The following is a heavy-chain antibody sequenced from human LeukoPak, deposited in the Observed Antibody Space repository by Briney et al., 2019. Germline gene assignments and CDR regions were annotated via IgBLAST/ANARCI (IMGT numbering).Heavy chain of an antibody. CDR1: GFTFSSYW. CDR3: ARAPEQYSSSLGY. J-gene: IGHJ4*02. D-gene: IGHD6-13*01. CDR2: IKQDGSEK. V-gene: IGHV3-7*01. Sequence: GGSPRLSCAASGFTFSSYWMSWVRQAPGKGLEWVANIKQDGSEKYYVDSVKGRFTISRDNAKNSLYLQMNSLRAEDTAVYYCARAPEQYSSSLGYWGQGTLVTVSS.